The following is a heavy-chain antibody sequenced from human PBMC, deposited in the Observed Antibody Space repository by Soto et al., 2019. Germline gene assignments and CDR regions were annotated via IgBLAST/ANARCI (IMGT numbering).Heavy chain of an antibody. CDR1: GGSFSGYY. CDR2: INHSGST. CDR3: ARGRSGYGMDV. J-gene: IGHJ6*02. Sequence: PSETLSLTCAVYGGSFSGYYWSWIRQPPGKGLEWIGEINHSGSTNYNPSLKSRVTISVDTSKNQFSLKLSSVTAADTAVYYCARGRSGYGMDVWGQGNTVTVSS. D-gene: IGHD6-19*01. V-gene: IGHV4-34*01.